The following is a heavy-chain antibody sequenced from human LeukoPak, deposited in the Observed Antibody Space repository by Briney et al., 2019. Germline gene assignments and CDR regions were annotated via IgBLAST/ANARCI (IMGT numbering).Heavy chain of an antibody. CDR3: ARGRLDGFDL. CDR1: GFTFSSYS. CDR2: LYSGGNT. V-gene: IGHV3-53*01. Sequence: GGSLRLSCAASGFTFSSYSMNWVRQAPGKGREWVSVLYSGGNTYYADFVRGRFTISRDNSKNTLFLQMNSLRAEDTAVFYCARGRLDGFDLWGQGTMVTVSS. J-gene: IGHJ3*01. D-gene: IGHD2-21*02.